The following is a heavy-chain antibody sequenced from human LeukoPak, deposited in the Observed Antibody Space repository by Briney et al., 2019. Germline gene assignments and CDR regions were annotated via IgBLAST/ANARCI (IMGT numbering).Heavy chain of an antibody. CDR2: ITGSGGST. J-gene: IGHJ4*02. Sequence: GGSLRLSCAASGFTFSSYGMSWVRQAPGKGLEWVSVITGSGGSTYYADSVKGRFTISRDNSKNTLYLQMNSLRAEDTAVYYCAKRVAASSGANDYWGQGTLVTVSS. D-gene: IGHD5-18*01. CDR3: AKRVAASSGANDY. CDR1: GFTFSSYG. V-gene: IGHV3-23*01.